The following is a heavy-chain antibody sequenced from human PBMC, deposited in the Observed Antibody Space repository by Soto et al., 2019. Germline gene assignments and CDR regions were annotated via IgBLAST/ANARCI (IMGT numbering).Heavy chain of an antibody. D-gene: IGHD6-25*01. J-gene: IGHJ5*02. CDR1: GYSFTNYW. CDR3: ARQGYSSGFEP. CDR2: IYPGDSDT. Sequence: GESLKISCKASGYSFTNYWIGWVRQMPGKGLECMGIIYPGDSDTRYSPSFQGQVTISADKSISTSYLQWSSLKASDTAIYYCARQGYSSGFEPWGQGTLVTVSS. V-gene: IGHV5-51*01.